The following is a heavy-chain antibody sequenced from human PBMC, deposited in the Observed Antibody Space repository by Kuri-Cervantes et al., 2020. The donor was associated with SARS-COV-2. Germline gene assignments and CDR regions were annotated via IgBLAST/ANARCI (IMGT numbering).Heavy chain of an antibody. CDR2: IYSGGST. CDR1: GFTVSSNY. V-gene: IGHV3-53*01. D-gene: IGHD1-26*01. J-gene: IGHJ4*02. CDR3: ARERSGSYEPYYFDY. Sequence: GESLKISCAASGFTVSSNYMSWVRQAPGKGLEWVSVIYSGGSTYYADSVKGRFTISRDNSKNTLYLQMNSLRAEDTAVYYCARERSGSYEPYYFDYWGQGTLVTVSS.